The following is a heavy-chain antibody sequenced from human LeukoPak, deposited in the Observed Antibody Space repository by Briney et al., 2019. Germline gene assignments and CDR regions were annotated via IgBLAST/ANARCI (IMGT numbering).Heavy chain of an antibody. CDR3: ARGGGGYRGYASYYYYAMDV. Sequence: PSETLSLTCTVSGDSISSGDYYWTWIRQHPGKGLEWIAYMFYRGSSHFNPSLRSRVTMSGDASKNQFSLNLTSVTAADTAVYFCARGGGGYRGYASYYYYAMDVWAKGPRSPSL. CDR1: GDSISSGDYY. D-gene: IGHD5-12*01. CDR2: MFYRGSS. V-gene: IGHV4-31*03. J-gene: IGHJ6*02.